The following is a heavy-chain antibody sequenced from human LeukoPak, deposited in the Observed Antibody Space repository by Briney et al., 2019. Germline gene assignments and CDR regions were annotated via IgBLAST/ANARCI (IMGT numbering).Heavy chain of an antibody. D-gene: IGHD2-15*01. CDR3: AKGFYYCSDGCPQYYYYMDV. Sequence: GGSLRLSCAASGFTFSRHGMHWVRQAPGKGLEWVAFIRYDGSDKYYADSVKGRFTISRDNSESTLYLQMNSLRPEDTAVYYCAKGFYYCSDGCPQYYYYMDVWGKGTTVSVSS. CDR2: IRYDGSDK. V-gene: IGHV3-30*02. J-gene: IGHJ6*03. CDR1: GFTFSRHG.